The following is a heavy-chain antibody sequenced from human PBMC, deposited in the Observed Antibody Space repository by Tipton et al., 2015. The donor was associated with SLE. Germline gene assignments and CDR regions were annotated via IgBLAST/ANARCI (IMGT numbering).Heavy chain of an antibody. CDR1: GFIFNNAW. Sequence: SLRLSCAASGFIFNNAWMNWVRQAPGKGLEWVGRIKSETDAGTTDYAAPVKGRFTISGDDSKNTLYLQMNSLRTDDTAVYYCTTDGSLYWGQGTLVTVSS. J-gene: IGHJ4*02. V-gene: IGHV3-15*01. CDR2: IKSETDAGTT. D-gene: IGHD3-16*02. CDR3: TTDGSLY.